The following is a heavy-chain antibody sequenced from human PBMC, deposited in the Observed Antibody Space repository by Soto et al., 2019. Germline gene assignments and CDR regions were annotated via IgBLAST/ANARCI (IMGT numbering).Heavy chain of an antibody. V-gene: IGHV4-34*01. D-gene: IGHD2-2*01. CDR3: ETHCSSTSCYYTFDP. Sequence: QVQLQQWGAGLLKPSETLSLTCAVYGGSFSSYYWSWIRQPPGKGLEWIGQINHYGSTDYNPSLKSRVTISVDTSKKHFSLRLSSVTAADTAMYYCETHCSSTSCYYTFDPWGQGTLVTVSS. CDR1: GGSFSSYY. CDR2: INHYGST. J-gene: IGHJ5*02.